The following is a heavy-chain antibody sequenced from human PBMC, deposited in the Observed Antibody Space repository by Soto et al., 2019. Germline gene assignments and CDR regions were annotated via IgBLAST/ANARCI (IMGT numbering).Heavy chain of an antibody. CDR1: GYTFTSYY. D-gene: IGHD5-18*01. CDR2: INPSGGGT. V-gene: IGHV1-46*01. Sequence: QVQLVQSGAEVKKPGASVKVSCKASGYTFTSYYMHWVRQAPGQGLEWMGIINPSGGGTSYAQQFQGRVTMTRDTSTSTVYMELSSLRSEDTDVYYCAREVERGYSYGSLEYWGQGTLVTVSS. J-gene: IGHJ4*02. CDR3: AREVERGYSYGSLEY.